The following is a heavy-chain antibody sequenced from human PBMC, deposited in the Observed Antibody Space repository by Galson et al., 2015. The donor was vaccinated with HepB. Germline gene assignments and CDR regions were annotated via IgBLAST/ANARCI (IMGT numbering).Heavy chain of an antibody. J-gene: IGHJ1*01. CDR2: ISGSGGST. CDR3: AKGVAGNAWYFQH. V-gene: IGHV3-23*01. CDR1: GFTFSSYA. Sequence: SLRLSCAASGFTFSSYAMSWVRQAPGKGLEWVSAISGSGGSTYYADSVKGRFTISRDNSKNTLYLQVNSLRAEDTAVYYCAKGVAGNAWYFQHWGQGTLVTVSS. D-gene: IGHD6-19*01.